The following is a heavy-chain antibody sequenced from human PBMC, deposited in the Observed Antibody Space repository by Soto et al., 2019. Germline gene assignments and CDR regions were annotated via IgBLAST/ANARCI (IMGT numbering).Heavy chain of an antibody. J-gene: IGHJ5*01. V-gene: IGHV4-31*03. CDR3: ARAIGGNNWNPNWVDS. Sequence: SETLSLTCTVSGDSITRRDYYWTWIRQYPGKGLEKIGYIHHSGAAHYNPSLKSRLTTSVDTSRKQFSLKLTSVTAADTAVYYCARAIGGNNWNPNWVDSWGQGTKVTVSS. D-gene: IGHD1-20*01. CDR1: GDSITRRDYY. CDR2: IHHSGAA.